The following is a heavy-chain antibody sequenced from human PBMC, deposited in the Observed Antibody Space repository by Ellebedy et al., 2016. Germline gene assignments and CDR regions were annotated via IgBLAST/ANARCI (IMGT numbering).Heavy chain of an antibody. CDR2: INHSGST. CDR1: GGSFSGYY. D-gene: IGHD3-9*01. Sequence: SETLSLTCAVYGGSFSGYYWSWIRQPPGKGLEWIGEINHSGSTNYNPSLKSRVTISVDTSKNQFSLKLSSVTAADTAVYYCARSPITILRNWFDPWGQGTLVTVSS. V-gene: IGHV4-34*01. J-gene: IGHJ5*02. CDR3: ARSPITILRNWFDP.